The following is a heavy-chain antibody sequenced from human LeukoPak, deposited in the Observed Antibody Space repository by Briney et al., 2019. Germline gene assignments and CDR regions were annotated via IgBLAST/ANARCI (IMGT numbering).Heavy chain of an antibody. J-gene: IGHJ5*02. D-gene: IGHD6-19*01. CDR3: AKVQQWLKNWFDP. CDR1: GFTFSSYA. V-gene: IGHV3-23*01. CDR2: ISGSGGST. Sequence: TGGFLRLSCAASGFTFSSYAMSWVRQAPGKGLEWVSAISGSGGSTYYADSVKGRFTISRDNSKNTLYLQMNSLRAEDTAVYYCAKVQQWLKNWFDPWGQGTLVTVSS.